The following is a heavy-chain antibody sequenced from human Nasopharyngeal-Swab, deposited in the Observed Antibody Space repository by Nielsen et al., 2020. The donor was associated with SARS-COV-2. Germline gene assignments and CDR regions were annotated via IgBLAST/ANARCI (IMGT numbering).Heavy chain of an antibody. CDR2: MNLDSGDT. CDR1: GYTFASFD. Sequence: SVKVSCKTSGYTFASFDINWVRQATGRGLEWVGWMNLDSGDTHYAQEFQGKVTLTRDTYRSTAYMELSSLRSEDTAVYYCARGPRPKLHLDYWGQGTLVTVSS. J-gene: IGHJ4*02. CDR3: ARGPRPKLHLDY. D-gene: IGHD1-7*01. V-gene: IGHV1-8*01.